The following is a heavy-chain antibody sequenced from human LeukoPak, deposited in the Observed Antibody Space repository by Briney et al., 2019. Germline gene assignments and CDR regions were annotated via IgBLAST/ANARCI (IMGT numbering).Heavy chain of an antibody. Sequence: PGGSLRLSCAASGFTFSNYGMHWVRQAPGKGLEWVAVVSYDGRNKYYADSVKGRFTISRDNSKNTMDLQMNSLRAEETAVYYCAKDKDYAGHGYSYLDYCGQGTLVTVSS. V-gene: IGHV3-30*18. D-gene: IGHD4-23*01. CDR1: GFTFSNYG. J-gene: IGHJ4*02. CDR3: AKDKDYAGHGYSYLDY. CDR2: VSYDGRNK.